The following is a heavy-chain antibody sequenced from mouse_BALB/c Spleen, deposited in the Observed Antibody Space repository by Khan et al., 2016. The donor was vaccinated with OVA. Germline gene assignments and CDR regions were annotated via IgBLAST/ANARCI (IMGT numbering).Heavy chain of an antibody. J-gene: IGHJ4*01. CDR3: ASGGYENQAMDY. V-gene: IGHV1S132*01. D-gene: IGHD2-10*02. Sequence: QVQLKQSGAELVRPGASVKLSCKTSGYIFTSYWIHWVKQRSGPGLEWIARIYPGTGSTYYNEKFKGKAHLTADKLSSTAYMQLSNLNTADYGVYVCASGGYENQAMDYWGQGTSVTVSS. CDR1: GYIFTSYW. CDR2: IYPGTGST.